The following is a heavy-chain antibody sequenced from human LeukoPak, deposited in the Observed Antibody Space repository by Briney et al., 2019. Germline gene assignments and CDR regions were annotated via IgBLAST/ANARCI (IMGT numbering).Heavy chain of an antibody. D-gene: IGHD2-2*01. CDR3: ARDCSSTSCYVFWEPGYGMDV. Sequence: KPGGSLRLSCAASGFTFSDYYMSWIRQAPGKGLEWVSHISSSRSYTNYSDSVKGRFTISRDNAKNSLYLQMNSLRAEETAVYYCARDCSSTSCYVFWEPGYGMDVWGQGTTVTVSS. V-gene: IGHV3-11*06. CDR2: ISSSRSYT. J-gene: IGHJ6*02. CDR1: GFTFSDYY.